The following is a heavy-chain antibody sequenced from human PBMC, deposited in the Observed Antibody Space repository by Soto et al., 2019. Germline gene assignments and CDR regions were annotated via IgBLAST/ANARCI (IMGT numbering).Heavy chain of an antibody. J-gene: IGHJ6*02. CDR2: IDWDDDK. D-gene: IGHD3-3*01. CDR1: GFSLSTSGMC. CDR3: ARLYPFWSGYRRTTTDYGMDV. Sequence: SGPTLVNPTQTLTLTCTFSGFSLSTSGMCVSWIRQPPGKALEWLALIDWDDDKYYSTSLKTRLTISKDTSKNQVVLTMTNMDPVDTATYYCARLYPFWSGYRRTTTDYGMDVWGQGTTVAVSS. V-gene: IGHV2-70*01.